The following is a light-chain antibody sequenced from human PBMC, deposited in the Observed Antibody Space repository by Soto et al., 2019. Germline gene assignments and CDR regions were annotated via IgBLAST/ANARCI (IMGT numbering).Light chain of an antibody. V-gene: IGLV2-23*01. CDR3: CSYVSSSTSWV. CDR1: SSDVGSYNP. Sequence: QSVLTQPASVSGSPGQSITISCTGTSSDVGSYNPVSWYQHFPGKAPKLMIYEGNKRPSGVSNRFSGSKSVDTASLTISGLQAEDEADYYCCSYVSSSTSWVFGGGTKLTVL. J-gene: IGLJ3*02. CDR2: EGN.